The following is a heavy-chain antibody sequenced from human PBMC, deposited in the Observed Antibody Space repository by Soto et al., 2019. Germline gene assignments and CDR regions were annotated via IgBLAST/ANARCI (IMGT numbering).Heavy chain of an antibody. Sequence: QVQLVESGRGEVQPGRTLRLSCAASGFTFSNYGMHWVRQAPGKGVEWVAVIWNDGTNKYYVDSVRGRFTISRDDSKNTLYLEMNSLRAEDTGVYYCAKDMAAAAHQGDAFDIWGLGTMVSVSA. V-gene: IGHV3-33*03. CDR3: AKDMAAAAHQGDAFDI. J-gene: IGHJ3*02. D-gene: IGHD6-13*01. CDR2: IWNDGTNK. CDR1: GFTFSNYG.